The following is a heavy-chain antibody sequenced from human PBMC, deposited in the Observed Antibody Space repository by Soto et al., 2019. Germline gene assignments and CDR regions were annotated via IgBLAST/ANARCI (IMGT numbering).Heavy chain of an antibody. J-gene: IGHJ1*01. D-gene: IGHD1-20*01. CDR1: GGTFSGYA. CDR3: ARDPRSITGTTSSEDFQH. CDR2: IVPLLGIT. Sequence: QAQLMQSGAEVKKPGSSVKVSCKASGGTFSGYAISWVRQAPGQGLERMGGIVPLLGITNYAQKFQGRITIAADESTGTAYMDLRSLRSEDTAVYYCARDPRSITGTTSSEDFQHRGQGTLVSVSS. V-gene: IGHV1-69*01.